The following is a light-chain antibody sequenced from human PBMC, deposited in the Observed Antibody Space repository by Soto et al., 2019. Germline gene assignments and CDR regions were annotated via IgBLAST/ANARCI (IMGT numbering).Light chain of an antibody. V-gene: IGKV1-39*01. J-gene: IGKJ2*02. CDR3: QHSSITPLCA. CDR1: QSINTD. CDR2: SAS. Sequence: DIQMTQSPSSLSASVGDRVTITCRASQSINTDLSWYQVKPGTAPKVLIYSASSLQSGVPSRFSGSGSGTDFTLTINSLQPEDSATYYWQHSSITPLCAFGQGTKLEIK.